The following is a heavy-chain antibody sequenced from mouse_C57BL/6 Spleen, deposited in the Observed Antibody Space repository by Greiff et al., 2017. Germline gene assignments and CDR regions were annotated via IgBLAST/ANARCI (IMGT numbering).Heavy chain of an antibody. Sequence: EVQLQQSGPGLVKPSQSLSLTCSVTGYSITSGYYWNWIRQFPGNKLEWMGYISYDGSNNYNPSLKNRISITRDTSKNQFFLKLNSVTTEDTATYYCARGGYGSSLDYYAMDYWGQGTSVTVSS. J-gene: IGHJ4*01. V-gene: IGHV3-6*01. CDR3: ARGGYGSSLDYYAMDY. D-gene: IGHD1-1*01. CDR1: GYSITSGYY. CDR2: ISYDGSN.